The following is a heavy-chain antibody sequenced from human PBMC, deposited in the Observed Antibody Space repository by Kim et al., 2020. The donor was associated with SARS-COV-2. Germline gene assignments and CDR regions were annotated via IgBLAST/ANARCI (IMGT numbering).Heavy chain of an antibody. J-gene: IGHJ4*02. V-gene: IGHV1-24*01. CDR3: ATDLGRI. CDR2: EDGET. Sequence: EDGETIYAQKFQGRVTMTEDTSTDTAYMELSSLRSEDTAVYYCATDLGRIWGQGTLVTVSS. D-gene: IGHD2-15*01.